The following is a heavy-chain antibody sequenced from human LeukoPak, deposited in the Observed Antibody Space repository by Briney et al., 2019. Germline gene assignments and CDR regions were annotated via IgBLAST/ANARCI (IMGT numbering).Heavy chain of an antibody. CDR2: ISSSSTTI. D-gene: IGHD2/OR15-2a*01. V-gene: IGHV3-48*01. J-gene: IGHJ6*03. CDR3: ARVDSNSYYYYYYYKDV. Sequence: GGSLRLSCAASGFTFSSYNMNWVRQAPGKGLEWVSYISSSSTTIYYADSVKGRFTISRDNAKNSLYLQMNSLRAEDTAVYYCARVDSNSYYYYYYYKDVWDKGTTVTVSS. CDR1: GFTFSSYN.